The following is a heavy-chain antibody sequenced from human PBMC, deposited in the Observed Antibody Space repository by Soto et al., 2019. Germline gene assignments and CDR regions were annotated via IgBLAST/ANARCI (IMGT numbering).Heavy chain of an antibody. J-gene: IGHJ4*02. Sequence: SETLSLTCTVSGGSLSSGDYYWSWIRQPPGKGLEWIGYIYYSGSTYYNPSLKSRVTISVDTSKNQFSLKLSSVTAADTAVYYCARAIYDSSGWVFDYWGQGTLVTVSS. CDR2: IYYSGST. CDR3: ARAIYDSSGWVFDY. V-gene: IGHV4-30-4*01. CDR1: GGSLSSGDYY. D-gene: IGHD3-22*01.